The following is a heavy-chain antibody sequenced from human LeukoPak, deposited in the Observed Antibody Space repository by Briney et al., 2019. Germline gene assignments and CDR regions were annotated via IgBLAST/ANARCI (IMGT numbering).Heavy chain of an antibody. D-gene: IGHD1-26*01. CDR2: IYHSGST. CDR3: ARVSSGYVDY. V-gene: IGHV4-4*02. J-gene: IGHJ4*02. CDR1: GGSISSRNW. Sequence: PSGTLSLTCAVSGGSISSRNWWSWVRQPPGKGLEWIGEIYHSGSTNYNPSLKSRVTILADKSKNQFSLKLSSVTAADTAAYYCARVSSGYVDYWGQGTLATVSS.